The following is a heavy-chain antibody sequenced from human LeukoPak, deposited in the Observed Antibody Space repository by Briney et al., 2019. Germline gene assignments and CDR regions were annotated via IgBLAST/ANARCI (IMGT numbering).Heavy chain of an antibody. Sequence: ESGPVLVKPTETLTLTCTVSGFSLSNARMGVSWIRQPPGKALEWLQHIFSNDEKSYRTSLKRRLPISKDTSKSQVVLTMTNMDPVDAATYYCAREGWYCSGGSCYRRRFYFDYWGQGTLVTVSS. CDR1: GFSLSNARMG. V-gene: IGHV2-26*01. D-gene: IGHD2-15*01. CDR2: IFSNDEK. CDR3: AREGWYCSGGSCYRRRFYFDY. J-gene: IGHJ4*02.